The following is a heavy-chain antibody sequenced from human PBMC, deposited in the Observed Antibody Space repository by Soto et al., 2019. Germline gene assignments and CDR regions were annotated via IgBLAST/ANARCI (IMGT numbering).Heavy chain of an antibody. D-gene: IGHD2-2*01. CDR3: AKLSCTSSTCYFPGWFDP. Sequence: QVQLQESGPGLVKPSETLSLTCTVSGDSISGGASFWSWIRQPPGKDLEWIANVYYSWSSYYNPSLKSRLTISVYTTKYQFSLQLKSMTAADTAVYYCAKLSCTSSTCYFPGWFDPWGQGTLVTVSS. V-gene: IGHV4-31*03. CDR2: VYYSWSS. CDR1: GDSISGGASF. J-gene: IGHJ5*02.